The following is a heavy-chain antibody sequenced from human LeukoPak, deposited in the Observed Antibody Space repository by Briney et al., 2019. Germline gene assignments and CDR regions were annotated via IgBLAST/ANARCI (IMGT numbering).Heavy chain of an antibody. CDR1: GYTFTSYG. J-gene: IGHJ5*02. V-gene: IGHV1-18*01. Sequence: GASVKVSCKASGYTFTSYGISWVRQAPGQGLEWMGWISTYNGNTNYAQKLQGRVTMTTDTSTSTAYMELRSLRSDDTAVYYCARYRCTTATCGFDPWGQGALVTVSS. CDR3: ARYRCTTATCGFDP. CDR2: ISTYNGNT. D-gene: IGHD2/OR15-2a*01.